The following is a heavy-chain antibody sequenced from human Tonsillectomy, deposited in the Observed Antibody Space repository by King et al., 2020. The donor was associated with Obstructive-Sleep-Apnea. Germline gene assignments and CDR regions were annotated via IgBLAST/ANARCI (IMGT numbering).Heavy chain of an antibody. CDR2: ISAYNGNT. J-gene: IGHJ6*02. CDR3: AGDPPPYRRDYNDMDV. Sequence: VQLVESGAEVKRPGASVKVSCKASGYTFTSYGISWVRQAPGQGLEWRGWISAYNGNTYYAQKVQGRVTMTTDTSTSTAYMELRSLRSDDTAVSYCAGDPPPYRRDYNDMDVWGQGTTVTVPS. V-gene: IGHV1-18*01. CDR1: GYTFTSYG.